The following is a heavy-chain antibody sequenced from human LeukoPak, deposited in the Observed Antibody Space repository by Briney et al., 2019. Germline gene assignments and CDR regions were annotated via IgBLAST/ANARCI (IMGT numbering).Heavy chain of an antibody. D-gene: IGHD2-15*01. CDR3: ARGRVDIVVVVDPHYYYYYGMDV. V-gene: IGHV4-34*01. CDR1: GFTFSTYT. CDR2: INHSGST. Sequence: GSLRLSCAASGFTFSTYTMTWVRQAPGKGLEWIGEINHSGSTNYNPSLKSRVTISVDTSKNQFSLKLSSVTAADTAVYYCARGRVDIVVVVDPHYYYYYGMDVWGKGTTVTVSS. J-gene: IGHJ6*04.